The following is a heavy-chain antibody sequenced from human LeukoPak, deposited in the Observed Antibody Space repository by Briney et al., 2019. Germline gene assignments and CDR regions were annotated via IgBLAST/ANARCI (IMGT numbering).Heavy chain of an antibody. V-gene: IGHV4-59*01. CDR2: IYYSGST. CDR3: VRGAECSGNSCDGGNWLDP. CDR1: GGSISSYY. Sequence: SETLSLTCTVSGGSISSYYWSWIRQPPGKGLEWIGYIYYSGSTTYNPSLKSRVTFSVDTSKNHFSLKLSSVTAADTAVYYCVRGAECSGNSCDGGNWLDPWGQGTLVTVSS. D-gene: IGHD2-15*01. J-gene: IGHJ5*02.